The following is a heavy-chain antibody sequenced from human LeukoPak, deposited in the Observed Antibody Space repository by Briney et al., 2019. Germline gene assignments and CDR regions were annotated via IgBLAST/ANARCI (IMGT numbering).Heavy chain of an antibody. D-gene: IGHD5-24*01. J-gene: IGHJ4*02. CDR2: IYYSGST. CDR1: GYSISSSNW. V-gene: IGHV4-28*03. Sequence: SETLSLTCAVSGYSISSSNWWGWIRQPPGKGLEWIGYIYYSGSTNYNPSLKSRVTISVDTSKNQFSLKLSSVTAADTAVYYCARDGRVTGLFNWGQGTLVTVSS. CDR3: ARDGRVTGLFN.